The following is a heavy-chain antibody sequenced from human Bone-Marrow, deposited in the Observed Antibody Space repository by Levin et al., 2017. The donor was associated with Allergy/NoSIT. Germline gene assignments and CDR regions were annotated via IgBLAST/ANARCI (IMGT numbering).Heavy chain of an antibody. Sequence: SETLSLTCAISGDSVSRNSVAWNWVRLSPSRGLEWLGRTYYTSKWYNDYAESVKGRITINPDTSKNHFSLQLNSVTPEDTALYYCTRGSRSALDFWGQGTMVTVSS. CDR2: TYYTSKWYN. CDR1: GDSVSRNSVA. J-gene: IGHJ3*01. CDR3: TRGSRSALDF. V-gene: IGHV6-1*01.